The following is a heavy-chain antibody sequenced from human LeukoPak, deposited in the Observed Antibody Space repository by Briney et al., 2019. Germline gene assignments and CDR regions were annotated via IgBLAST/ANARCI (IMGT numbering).Heavy chain of an antibody. Sequence: GRSLRLSCAASGFTFSDYYMSWIRQAPGKGLEWVSYISSSGSTIYYADSVKGRFTISRDNAKNSLYLQMNSLRAEDTAVYYCARVFLEMATTPYYFDYWGQGTLVTVSS. CDR3: ARVFLEMATTPYYFDY. V-gene: IGHV3-11*01. CDR2: ISSSGSTI. D-gene: IGHD5-24*01. CDR1: GFTFSDYY. J-gene: IGHJ4*02.